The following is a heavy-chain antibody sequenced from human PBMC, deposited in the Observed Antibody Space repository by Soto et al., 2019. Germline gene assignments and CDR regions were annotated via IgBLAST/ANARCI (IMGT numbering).Heavy chain of an antibody. CDR2: IYYSGST. Sequence: SETLSLTCTVSGGSISSSSYYWGWIRQPPGKGLEWIGSIYYSGSTYYNPSLKSRVTISVDTSKNQFSLKLSSVTAADTAVYYCARHMIRIAARLFDYWGQGTLVTVSS. CDR3: ARHMIRIAARLFDY. CDR1: GGSISSSSYY. J-gene: IGHJ4*02. D-gene: IGHD6-6*01. V-gene: IGHV4-39*01.